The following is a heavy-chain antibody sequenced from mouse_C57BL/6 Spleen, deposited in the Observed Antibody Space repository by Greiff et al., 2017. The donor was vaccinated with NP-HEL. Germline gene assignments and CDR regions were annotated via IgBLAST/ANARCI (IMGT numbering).Heavy chain of an antibody. CDR3: ARYGVGYYAMDY. Sequence: QVQLQQPGAELVKPGASVKMSCKASGYTFTSYWITWVKQRPGQGLEWIGDIYPGSGSTNYTEKFKSKATLTVDTSSSTAYMQLSSLTSEDSAVYYCARYGVGYYAMDYWGQGTSVTVSS. J-gene: IGHJ4*01. V-gene: IGHV1-55*01. CDR2: IYPGSGST. D-gene: IGHD1-1*01. CDR1: GYTFTSYW.